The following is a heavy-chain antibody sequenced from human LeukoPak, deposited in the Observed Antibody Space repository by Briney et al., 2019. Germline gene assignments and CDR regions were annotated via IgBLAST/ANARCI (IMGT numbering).Heavy chain of an antibody. J-gene: IGHJ4*02. CDR2: TYCRPKWYN. D-gene: IGHD6-19*01. CDR1: GDSVSSNSAA. V-gene: IGHV6-1*01. Sequence: SQTLSLTCAISGDSVSSNSAAWNWIRQSPSRGLKWLGRTYCRPKWYNDYAVSVKSRITINPDTSKNQFSLQLNSVTPEDTAVYYCARDTNWQWLATFDYWGQGTLVTVSS. CDR3: ARDTNWQWLATFDY.